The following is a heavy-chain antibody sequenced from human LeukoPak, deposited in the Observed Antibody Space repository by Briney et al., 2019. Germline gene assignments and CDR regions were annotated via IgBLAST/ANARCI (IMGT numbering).Heavy chain of an antibody. V-gene: IGHV1-69*04. CDR2: IIPILGIA. D-gene: IGHD2-15*01. Sequence: SVKVSCKASGGTLSSYAISWVRQAPGQGLEWMGRIIPILGIANYAQKFQGRVTITADKSTSTAYMELSSLRSEDTAVYYCAQGGGGSCYDYWGQGTLVTVSS. CDR3: AQGGGGSCYDY. J-gene: IGHJ4*02. CDR1: GGTLSSYA.